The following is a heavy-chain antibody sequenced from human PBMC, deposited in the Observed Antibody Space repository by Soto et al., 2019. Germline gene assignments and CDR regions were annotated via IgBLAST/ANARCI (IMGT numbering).Heavy chain of an antibody. CDR1: GFTFSSYA. J-gene: IGHJ4*02. D-gene: IGHD3-3*01. CDR2: ISGSDGST. Sequence: VQLLESGGGLVQPGGSLRLSRAASGFTFSSYAMSWVRQAPGKGLEWVSAISGSDGSTYYADSVKGRFTVSRDNSKNKLYLQMNSLRAEDTAVYYCAKLPPHDFWSGYPYFDYWGQGTLVTVSP. CDR3: AKLPPHDFWSGYPYFDY. V-gene: IGHV3-23*01.